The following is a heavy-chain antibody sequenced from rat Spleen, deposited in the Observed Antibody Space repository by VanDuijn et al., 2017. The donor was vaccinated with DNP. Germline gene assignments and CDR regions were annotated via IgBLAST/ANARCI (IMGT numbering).Heavy chain of an antibody. J-gene: IGHJ2*01. CDR1: GFRFSDYY. CDR3: ATHPVATRYFDY. Sequence: EVQLVESGGGLVQPGRSLKLSCAASGFRFSDYYMAWVRQAPTKGLQWVAYIRYDGCSTYYGDSVKGRFTISRDNERSTLYRQMDSLRSEDTATYYCATHPVATRYFDYWGQGVMVTVSS. V-gene: IGHV5-7*01. CDR2: IRYDGCST. D-gene: IGHD1-8*01.